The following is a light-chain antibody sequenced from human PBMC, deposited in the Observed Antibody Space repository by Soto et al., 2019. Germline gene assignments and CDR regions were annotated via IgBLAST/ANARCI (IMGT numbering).Light chain of an antibody. CDR3: QFCYTAPWT. V-gene: IGKV1-39*01. CDR1: QSISTY. J-gene: IGKJ1*01. CDR2: AAS. Sequence: DIQMTQSPSSLSASVGDRVTINCRAGQSISTYLNWYQQKPGRAPKLLIYAASSLQSGVPSRFSGSGSGTDFTLTIDSLQPEDFATYYCQFCYTAPWTFGQGTKVEIK.